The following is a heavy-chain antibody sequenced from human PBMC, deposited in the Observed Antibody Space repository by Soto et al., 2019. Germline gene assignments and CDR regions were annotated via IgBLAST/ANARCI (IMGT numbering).Heavy chain of an antibody. CDR1: GGTFSDYA. CDR3: ASDRIHLRLGKSSFAGMDG. Sequence: QVQLVQSGAEMRKPGSSLRVSCKASGGTFSDYAFSWVRQAPGQGLEWMGGIVPRFGSPNYAQKFGGRVTITADTSSSTVDMALSSLRFVDTAVYFCASDRIHLRLGKSSFAGMDGWGQGT. CDR2: IVPRFGSP. D-gene: IGHD3-16*01. J-gene: IGHJ6*02. V-gene: IGHV1-69*06.